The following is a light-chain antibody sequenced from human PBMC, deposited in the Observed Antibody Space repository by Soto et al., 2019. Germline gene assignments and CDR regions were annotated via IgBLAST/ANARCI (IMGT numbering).Light chain of an antibody. CDR2: AAS. CDR1: QSISNY. V-gene: IGKV1-39*01. CDR3: QQSYHILPLT. Sequence: DIQMTQSPSSLSASVGDRVTITCRASQSISNYVNWYQQRPGKAPTLLVYAASTLHSGVPPRFSGSGSGRDFTLTISSLHPDDFATYYCQQSYHILPLTFGGGTKVEI. J-gene: IGKJ4*02.